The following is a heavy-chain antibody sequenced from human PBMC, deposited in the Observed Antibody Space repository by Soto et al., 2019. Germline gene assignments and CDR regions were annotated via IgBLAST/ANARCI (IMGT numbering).Heavy chain of an antibody. D-gene: IGHD1-1*01. Sequence: SETLSLTCGVYGGSFRGCYWSWIRQSPGKGLEWIGEINHTGSTNYNPSLKSRVTMSVDTSNNQFSLKLSSVTAADTAIYYCARKPQLYYLDYWGQGALVTVS. V-gene: IGHV4-34*01. CDR3: ARKPQLYYLDY. J-gene: IGHJ4*02. CDR2: INHTGST. CDR1: GGSFRGCY.